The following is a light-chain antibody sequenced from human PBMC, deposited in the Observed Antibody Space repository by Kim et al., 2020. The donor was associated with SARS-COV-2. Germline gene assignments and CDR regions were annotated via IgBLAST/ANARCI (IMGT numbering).Light chain of an antibody. Sequence: NFMLTQPPSVSESPGRTVTISCTRSSGAIASFYVQWYQQRPGSAPTTVIYGANERPSGVPDRCSASVAQSSGSASLTISGLKTEDEADYYCQSSDSTNLWVFGGGTQLTVL. J-gene: IGLJ3*02. CDR1: SGAIASFY. CDR3: QSSDSTNLWV. V-gene: IGLV6-57*03. CDR2: GAN.